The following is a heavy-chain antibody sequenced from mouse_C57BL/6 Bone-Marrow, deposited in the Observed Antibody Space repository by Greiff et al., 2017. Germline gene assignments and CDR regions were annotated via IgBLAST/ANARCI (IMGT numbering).Heavy chain of an antibody. V-gene: IGHV1-81*01. Sequence: QVQLQQSGAELARPGASVKLSCKASGYTFTSYGISWVKQRTGQGLEWIGEFYPRSGNTYYNEKFKGKATLTADKSSSTAYMELRSLTSEDSAVYFCARGGYDYDGFAYWGQGTLVTVSA. D-gene: IGHD2-4*01. CDR2: FYPRSGNT. CDR3: ARGGYDYDGFAY. CDR1: GYTFTSYG. J-gene: IGHJ3*01.